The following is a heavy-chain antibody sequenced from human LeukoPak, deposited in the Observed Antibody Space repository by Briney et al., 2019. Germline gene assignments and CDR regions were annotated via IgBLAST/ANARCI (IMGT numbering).Heavy chain of an antibody. CDR1: GGSISSYY. D-gene: IGHD3-10*01. CDR3: AREVLDRWFGPKGYYFDY. V-gene: IGHV4-59*01. Sequence: SSETLSLTCTVSGGSISSYYWSWIRQPPGKGLEWIGYIYYSGSTNYNPSLKSRVTISVDTSKDQFSLKLSSVTAADTAVYYCAREVLDRWFGPKGYYFDYWGQGTLVTVSS. CDR2: IYYSGST. J-gene: IGHJ4*02.